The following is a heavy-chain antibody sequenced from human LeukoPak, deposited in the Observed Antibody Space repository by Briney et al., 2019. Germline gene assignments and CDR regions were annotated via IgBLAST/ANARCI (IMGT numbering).Heavy chain of an antibody. V-gene: IGHV4-59*01. D-gene: IGHD1-26*01. CDR3: ARDGRLGGIDF. J-gene: IGHJ4*02. Sequence: KSSDTLSLTCLVSAASLSSYYWTCIRQPPGRGLEWTACIDERGSNNFNSSLKSRVTLSVDSSNNQFSLNLTSVTAADTAVYYCARDGRLGGIDFWGQGALVTVCS. CDR1: AASLSSYY. CDR2: IDERGSN.